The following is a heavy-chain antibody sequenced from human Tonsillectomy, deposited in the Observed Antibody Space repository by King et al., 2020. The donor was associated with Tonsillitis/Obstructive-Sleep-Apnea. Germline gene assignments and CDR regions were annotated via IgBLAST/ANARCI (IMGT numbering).Heavy chain of an antibody. CDR2: IYHSGGT. J-gene: IGHJ4*02. Sequence: VQLQESGPGLVKPSGTLSLTCAVSGGSISSSNWWSWVRQRPGKGLEWIGEIYHSGGTNYNPSLKSRVTISVDKPKDQFSLKLSSVTAADTAVYYCARPRDCSSTSCYFEGFDYWGQGTLVTVSS. CDR3: ARPRDCSSTSCYFEGFDY. CDR1: GGSISSSNW. D-gene: IGHD2-2*01. V-gene: IGHV4-4*02.